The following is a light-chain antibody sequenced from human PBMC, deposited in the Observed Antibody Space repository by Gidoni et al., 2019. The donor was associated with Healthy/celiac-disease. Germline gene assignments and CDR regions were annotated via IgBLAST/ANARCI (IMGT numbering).Light chain of an antibody. J-gene: IGKJ2*01. CDR3: QQYKNWYSLAYT. CDR2: GAS. V-gene: IGKV3-15*01. Sequence: EIMMPQPPATLSVSPAERATLACRASQSVSSNLAWYQQKPGQAPRVLNFGASTRATGIPARFSGSGSGTEFTLIISSLQSEDFAVYYCQQYKNWYSLAYTFGQGTKLESK. CDR1: QSVSSN.